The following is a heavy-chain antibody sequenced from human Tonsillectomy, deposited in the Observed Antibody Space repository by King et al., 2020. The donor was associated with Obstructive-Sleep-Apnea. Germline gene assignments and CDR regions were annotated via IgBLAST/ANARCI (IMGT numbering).Heavy chain of an antibody. CDR1: GGSMSGSSYY. Sequence: LQLQESGPGLVKPSETLSLTCTVSGGSMSGSSYYWGWTRQPPGKGLEWIGSIHYSGNTYYNPSLKSRVTISVDTSKNQFFLKLSSVTAADTAVYYCARDGGYSYGFEYWGQGTLVTVSS. D-gene: IGHD5-18*01. J-gene: IGHJ4*02. V-gene: IGHV4-39*07. CDR3: ARDGGYSYGFEY. CDR2: IHYSGNT.